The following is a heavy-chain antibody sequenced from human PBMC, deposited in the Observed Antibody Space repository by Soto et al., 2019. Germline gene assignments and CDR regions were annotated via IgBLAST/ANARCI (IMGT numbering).Heavy chain of an antibody. CDR3: ARGSPTLGYCTNGVCTHFDS. CDR2: IYYSGST. V-gene: IGHV4-59*01. J-gene: IGHJ4*02. Sequence: ETLSLPCSVSFGSIRSYYWSWIRQPPGKGLEWIGYIYYSGSTNNNPSLRSRVTISIDTSKNQFSLKLSSVTAADTAVYYCARGSPTLGYCTNGVCTHFDSWGQGTLVTSPQ. D-gene: IGHD2-8*01. CDR1: FGSIRSYY.